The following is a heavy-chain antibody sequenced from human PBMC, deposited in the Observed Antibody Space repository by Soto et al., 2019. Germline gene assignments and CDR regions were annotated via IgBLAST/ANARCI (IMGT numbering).Heavy chain of an antibody. V-gene: IGHV4-59*01. D-gene: IGHD4-17*01. CDR3: ARGDGDPYYYYMDV. J-gene: IGHJ6*03. CDR1: GGSISSYY. CDR2: IYYSGST. Sequence: SETLSLTCTVSGGSISSYYWSWIRQPPGKGLEWIGYIYYSGSTNYNPSLKSRVTISVDTSKNQFSLKLSSVTAADTAVYYCARGDGDPYYYYMDVWGKGTTVTVSS.